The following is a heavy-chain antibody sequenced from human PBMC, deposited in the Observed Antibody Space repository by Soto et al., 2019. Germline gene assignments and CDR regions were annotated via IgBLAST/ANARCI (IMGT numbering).Heavy chain of an antibody. CDR2: ISYDGSNK. Sequence: QVQLVESGGGVVQPGRSLRLSCAASGFTFSSYAMHWVRQAPGKGLEWVAVISYDGSNKYYADSVKGRFTISRDNSKNTLYLQMNSLRAEDTAVYYCARDSGNYYGMDVWGQGTTVTVSS. CDR1: GFTFSSYA. D-gene: IGHD5-12*01. V-gene: IGHV3-30-3*01. J-gene: IGHJ6*02. CDR3: ARDSGNYYGMDV.